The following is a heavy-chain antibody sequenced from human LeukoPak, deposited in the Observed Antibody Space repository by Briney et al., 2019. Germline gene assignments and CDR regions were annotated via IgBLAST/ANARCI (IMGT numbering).Heavy chain of an antibody. CDR1: GFTFSSYA. CDR2: ITSSGGSA. CDR3: ARGSRVVIDPINYYFDY. J-gene: IGHJ4*02. V-gene: IGHV3-23*01. D-gene: IGHD3-3*01. Sequence: PGGSLRLSCAASGFTFSSYAMSWVRQAPGKGLEWVSAITSSGGSAYYADSVKGRFTISRDNSKNTLYLQMNSLRAEDTAVYYCARGSRVVIDPINYYFDYWGQGTLVTVSS.